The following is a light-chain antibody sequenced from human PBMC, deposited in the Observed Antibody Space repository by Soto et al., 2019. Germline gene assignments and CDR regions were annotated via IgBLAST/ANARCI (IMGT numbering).Light chain of an antibody. J-gene: IGLJ1*01. Sequence: QSVLTQPATVSGSPGQSITISCTGTSSDIGGYNYVSWYQQRPGEVPKLMIYKVSSRPSGVSSRFSGSKSGNTASLTISGLQAEDEADYYCSSYTSSTLGVFGTGTNVTVL. V-gene: IGLV2-14*01. CDR2: KVS. CDR3: SSYTSSTLGV. CDR1: SSDIGGYNY.